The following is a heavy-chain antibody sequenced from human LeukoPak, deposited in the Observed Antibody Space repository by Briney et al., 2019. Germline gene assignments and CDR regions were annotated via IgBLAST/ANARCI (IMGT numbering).Heavy chain of an antibody. CDR3: ASQHQSYSSSRYGVGYYYYYMDV. D-gene: IGHD6-13*01. V-gene: IGHV4-38-2*01. CDR1: GYSISSGYY. J-gene: IGHJ6*03. Sequence: SETLSLTCAVSGYSISSGYYWGWIRQPPGKGLEWIGSIYHSGSTYYNPSLKSRVTISVDTSKNQFSLKLSSVTAADTAVYYCASQHQSYSSSRYGVGYYYYYMDVWGKGTTVTVSS. CDR2: IYHSGST.